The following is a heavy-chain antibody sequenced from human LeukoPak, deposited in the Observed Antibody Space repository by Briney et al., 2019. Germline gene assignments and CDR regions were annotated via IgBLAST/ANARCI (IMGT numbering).Heavy chain of an antibody. J-gene: IGHJ6*03. CDR1: GFTFSSYA. Sequence: GGSLRLSCAASGFTFSSYAMHWVRQAPGKGLEWVAVISYDGSNKYYADSVKGRFTISRDISKNTLYLQINSLRAEDTAVYYCARDHVGGKYYYMDVWGKGTTVTVSS. CDR3: ARDHVGGKYYYMDV. CDR2: ISYDGSNK. D-gene: IGHD3-16*01. V-gene: IGHV3-30-3*01.